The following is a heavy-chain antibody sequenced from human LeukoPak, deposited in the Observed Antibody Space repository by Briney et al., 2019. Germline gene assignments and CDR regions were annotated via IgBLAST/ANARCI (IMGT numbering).Heavy chain of an antibody. CDR2: ISYDGSNE. V-gene: IGHV3-30-3*01. CDR3: ARGTTAQVVVVAATFPLDY. CDR1: GFTFSNYA. J-gene: IGHJ4*02. D-gene: IGHD2-15*01. Sequence: GGSLRLSCAASGFTFSNYAMHWVRQAPGKGLEWVAVISYDGSNEYYADSVKGRFTISRDNSKNTLYLQMNSLRTEDTAVYYRARGTTAQVVVVAATFPLDYWGQGTLATVSS.